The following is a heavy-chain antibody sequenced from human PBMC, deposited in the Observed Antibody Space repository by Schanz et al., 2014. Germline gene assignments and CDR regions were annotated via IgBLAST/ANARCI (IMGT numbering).Heavy chain of an antibody. CDR1: GFTVNTNY. D-gene: IGHD4-17*01. J-gene: IGHJ3*02. V-gene: IGHV3-66*01. CDR3: AKDMHKDYGGKPQAFDI. Sequence: VHLVESGGGVVQPGGSLRLSCAVSGFTVNTNYMSWVRQAPGKGLEWISSMYINSGSTQYADSVKGRFIISRDSSKNTLFLQMNSLRAEDTALYYCAKDMHKDYGGKPQAFDIWGQGTMVTVSS. CDR2: MYINSGST.